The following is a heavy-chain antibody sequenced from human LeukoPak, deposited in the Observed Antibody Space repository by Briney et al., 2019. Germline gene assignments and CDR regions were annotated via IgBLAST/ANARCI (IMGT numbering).Heavy chain of an antibody. V-gene: IGHV3-66*01. CDR2: IYSADTT. CDR1: GFTVSSNY. CDR3: ARCQYNSSPDF. Sequence: GGSLRLSCAVSGFTVSSNYMNWVREAPGKGLEWVSVIYSADTTHYAESVKGRFTISRDNSKNTLYLQMNSLRVEDTAVYYCARCQYNSSPDFWGQGTLVTVSS. J-gene: IGHJ4*02. D-gene: IGHD6-13*01.